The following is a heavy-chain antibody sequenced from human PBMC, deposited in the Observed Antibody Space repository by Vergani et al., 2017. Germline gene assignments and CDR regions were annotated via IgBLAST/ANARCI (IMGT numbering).Heavy chain of an antibody. CDR1: GYTFTSYY. J-gene: IGHJ4*02. Sequence: QVQLVQSGAEVKKPGASVKVSCKASGYTFTSYYMHWVRQAPGQGLEWMGIINPSGGSTSYAQKFQGRVTMTRDTSTSTVYMELSSLRSEDTAVYYCARCRYYDSSGYYQSSILYYFDYWGQGTLVTVSS. CDR2: INPSGGST. V-gene: IGHV1-46*01. CDR3: ARCRYYDSSGYYQSSILYYFDY. D-gene: IGHD3-22*01.